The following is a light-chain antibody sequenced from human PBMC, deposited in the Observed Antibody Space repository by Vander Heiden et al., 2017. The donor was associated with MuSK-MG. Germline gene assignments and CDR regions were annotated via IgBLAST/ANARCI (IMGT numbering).Light chain of an antibody. CDR1: QSIGSS. J-gene: IGKJ1*01. V-gene: IGKV1-39*01. Sequence: DIQMTQSPSSLSASVGDRVTITCRASQSIGSSLNWYQQKPGKAPNLLIYAASSLQSEVPSRFSGSGSAADLTLTISSLQPEDFAAYYCRQTYDSPWTFGQGTKVEV. CDR2: AAS. CDR3: RQTYDSPWT.